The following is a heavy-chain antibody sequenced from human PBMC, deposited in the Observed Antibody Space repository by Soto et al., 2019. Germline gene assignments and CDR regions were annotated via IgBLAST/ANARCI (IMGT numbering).Heavy chain of an antibody. CDR1: GFTFSDYW. V-gene: IGHV3-74*01. CDR3: ARAAYSITFGGVIDY. J-gene: IGHJ4*02. Sequence: EVQLVESGGGLVQPGGSLRLSCAASGFTFSDYWMHWVRQAPGKGLVWVSRIKSDGGSTSYADSVKGRFTISRDNAKNTLYLQMHSLRAEDTAVYYCARAAYSITFGGVIDYWGQGTLVTVSS. D-gene: IGHD3-16*01. CDR2: IKSDGGST.